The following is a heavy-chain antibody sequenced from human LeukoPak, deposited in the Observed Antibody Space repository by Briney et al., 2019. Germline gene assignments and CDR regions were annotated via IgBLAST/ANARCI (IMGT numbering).Heavy chain of an antibody. Sequence: PSGTLSLTCAVSGGSISSSNWWSWVRQPPGKGLEWIGEIYHSGSTNYNPSLKSRVTISVDKSKNQFSLKLSSVTAADTAVYYCAGSLGYCTSNVCYLKYWGQGTLVTVSS. J-gene: IGHJ4*02. CDR3: AGSLGYCTSNVCYLKY. CDR1: GGSISSSNW. D-gene: IGHD2-8*01. CDR2: IYHSGST. V-gene: IGHV4-4*02.